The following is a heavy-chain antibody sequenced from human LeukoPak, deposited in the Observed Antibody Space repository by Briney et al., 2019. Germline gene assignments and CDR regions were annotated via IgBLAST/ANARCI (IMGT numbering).Heavy chain of an antibody. CDR3: KRDQVLDY. Sequence: GGSLRLTCAASGFTFSRYWMSWVRQAPGKGLEWVANIKQDGSEKYYVDSVKGRFTISRDNAKNSLYLKMNSLRAEDTAVYYCKRDQVLDYWGQGTLVTVSS. CDR1: GFTFSRYW. J-gene: IGHJ4*02. D-gene: IGHD1-1*01. V-gene: IGHV3-7*01. CDR2: IKQDGSEK.